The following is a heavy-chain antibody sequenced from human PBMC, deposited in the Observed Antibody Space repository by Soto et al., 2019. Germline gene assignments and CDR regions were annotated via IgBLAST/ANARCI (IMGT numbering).Heavy chain of an antibody. CDR1: GGSFSGYY. J-gene: IGHJ4*02. D-gene: IGHD5-18*01. V-gene: IGHV4-34*01. CDR3: ASGGGYSYGPDY. Sequence: SETLSLTCAVYGGSFSGYYWSWIRQPPGKGLEWIGEINHSGSTNYNPSLKSRVTISVDTSKNQFSLKLSSVTTADTAVYYCASGGGYSYGPDYWGQGTLVTVSS. CDR2: INHSGST.